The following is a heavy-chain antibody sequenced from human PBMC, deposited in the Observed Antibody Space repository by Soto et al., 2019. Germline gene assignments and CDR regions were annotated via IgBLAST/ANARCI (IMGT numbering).Heavy chain of an antibody. CDR1: GYTFTGYY. CDR3: ASPTIFGVSDAFDI. CDR2: INPNCGGT. D-gene: IGHD3-3*01. V-gene: IGHV1-2*04. J-gene: IGHJ3*02. Sequence: ASVKVSCKASGYTFTGYYMHWVRQAPGQGLEWMGWINPNCGGTNYAQKFQGWVTMTRDTSISTAYMELCRLRSEDTAVYYCASPTIFGVSDAFDIWGQGTMVTVSS.